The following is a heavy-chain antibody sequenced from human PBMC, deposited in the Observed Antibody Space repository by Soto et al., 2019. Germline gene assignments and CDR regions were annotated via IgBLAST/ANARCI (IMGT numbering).Heavy chain of an antibody. CDR1: GYTFTSYG. CDR3: ARDRETGYSSSWYGARYAFDI. CDR2: ISAYNGNT. J-gene: IGHJ3*02. V-gene: IGHV1-18*01. D-gene: IGHD6-13*01. Sequence: ASVKVSCKASGYTFTSYGISWVRQAPGQGLEWMGWISAYNGNTNYAQKLQGRVTMTADTSTSTAYMELRSLRSDDTAVYYCARDRETGYSSSWYGARYAFDIWGKGTMVTGSS.